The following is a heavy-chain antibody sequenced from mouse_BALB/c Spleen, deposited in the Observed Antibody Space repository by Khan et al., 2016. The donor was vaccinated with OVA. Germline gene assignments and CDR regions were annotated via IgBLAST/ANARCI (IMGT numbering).Heavy chain of an antibody. Sequence: MQLEESGPELVKPGASVKISCKASGYSFTGYFMNWVMQSHGKSLEWIGRINPHIGETFYNQKFKGKATLTVDESSRTAHMALRSLASEDSAVYYLARIYGSDFDYWGQGTTLTGAS. CDR3: ARIYGSDFDY. CDR1: GYSFTGYF. V-gene: IGHV1-20*02. CDR2: INPHIGET. D-gene: IGHD1-1*01. J-gene: IGHJ2*01.